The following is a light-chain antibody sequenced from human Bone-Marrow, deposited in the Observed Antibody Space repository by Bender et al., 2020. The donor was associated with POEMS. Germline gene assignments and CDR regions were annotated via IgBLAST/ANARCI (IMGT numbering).Light chain of an antibody. V-gene: IGLV2-8*01. CDR3: SSYAGSNNGV. J-gene: IGLJ3*02. Sequence: QSALTQPPSASGSPGQSVTISCTGTLYYNYGSWYQQHPGQAPKLLLYEINNRPSGVPNRFSGSKFANTASLTVSGLQTEDEADYYCSSYAGSNNGVFGGGTKLTVV. CDR1: LYYNY. CDR2: EIN.